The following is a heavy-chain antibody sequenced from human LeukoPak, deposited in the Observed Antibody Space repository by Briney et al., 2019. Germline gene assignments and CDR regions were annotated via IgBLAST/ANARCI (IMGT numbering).Heavy chain of an antibody. CDR2: ISYDGSNK. Sequence: GGSLRLSCAASGFTFSSYGMHWVRQAPGKGLEWVAVISYDGSNKYYADSVKGRFTISRDNAKNSLYLQMNSLRAGDTAVYYCARAGFLITFGGVISWGQGTLVTVSS. CDR1: GFTFSSYG. V-gene: IGHV3-30*03. J-gene: IGHJ5*02. CDR3: ARAGFLITFGGVIS. D-gene: IGHD3-16*02.